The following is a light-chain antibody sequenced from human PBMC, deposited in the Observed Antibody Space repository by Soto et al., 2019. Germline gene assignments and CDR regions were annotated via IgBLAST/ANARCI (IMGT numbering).Light chain of an antibody. V-gene: IGKV1-39*01. CDR3: QQYYSLPRT. Sequence: IQMTQSPSSVSASVGDRVTITCRASQSIGTNLNWYHQKPGTAPNLLIYDASSLQSGVPSRFSGSGSGTDFTLTISRLQPEDFATYFCQQYYSLPRTFGQGTKVDIK. J-gene: IGKJ2*01. CDR2: DAS. CDR1: QSIGTN.